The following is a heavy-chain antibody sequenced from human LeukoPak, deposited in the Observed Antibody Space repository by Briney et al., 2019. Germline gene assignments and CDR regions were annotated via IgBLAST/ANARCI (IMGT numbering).Heavy chain of an antibody. D-gene: IGHD3-10*01. CDR3: TRQGSGSTFDS. V-gene: IGHV3-73*01. J-gene: IGHJ4*02. Sequence: GGSLRLSCAASGFTFSGSAMHWVRHVSGKGLEWVGHIISKPNKYATAYAASVKGRFTISRDDSQNTAYLQMDSLKTDDTAVYYCTRQGSGSTFDSWGPGTLVTVSS. CDR1: GFTFSGSA. CDR2: IISKPNKYAT.